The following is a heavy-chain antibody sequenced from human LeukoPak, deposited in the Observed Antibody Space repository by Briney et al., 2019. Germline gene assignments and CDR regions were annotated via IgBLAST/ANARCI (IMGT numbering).Heavy chain of an antibody. CDR1: GFTFSSYW. Sequence: PGGSLRLSCAASGFTFSSYWMHWVRHTPGKCLRWVARIKSDGSTIYADSVQGRFTISRDNAKNSLFLQMNSLRAEDTAVYYCARGPYKYVIAANPDYWGQGNLVTVSS. CDR2: IKSDGST. V-gene: IGHV3-74*01. D-gene: IGHD6-25*01. J-gene: IGHJ4*02. CDR3: ARGPYKYVIAANPDY.